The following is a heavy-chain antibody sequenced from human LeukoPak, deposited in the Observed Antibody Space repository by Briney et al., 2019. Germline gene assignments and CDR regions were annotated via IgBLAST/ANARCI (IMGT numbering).Heavy chain of an antibody. CDR1: GGSLTSYH. Sequence: PSETLSLTCTVSGGSLTSYHWSWIRQPPGKGLEWIGSIYYSGSTNYNPALKSRLTISIDTSKKQFSLKLSSVTDADTAVYYCARGHRSYYYYYMDVWDKGTTVTVSS. CDR3: ARGHRSYYYYYMDV. J-gene: IGHJ6*03. D-gene: IGHD2-15*01. V-gene: IGHV4-59*12. CDR2: IYYSGST.